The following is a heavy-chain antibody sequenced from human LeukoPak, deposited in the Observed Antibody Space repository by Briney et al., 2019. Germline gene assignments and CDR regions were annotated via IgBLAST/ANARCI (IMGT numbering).Heavy chain of an antibody. Sequence: PGGSLRLSCAASGFTFNSYGMHWVRQAPEKGLVWVSRINSDESRTAYADSVKGRFSISRDNAKNTLYLQMNGLRAEDTAVYYCARGYGDWFDPWGQGTLVTVSS. CDR3: ARGYGDWFDP. CDR2: INSDESRT. CDR1: GFTFNSYG. D-gene: IGHD3-10*01. J-gene: IGHJ5*02. V-gene: IGHV3-74*01.